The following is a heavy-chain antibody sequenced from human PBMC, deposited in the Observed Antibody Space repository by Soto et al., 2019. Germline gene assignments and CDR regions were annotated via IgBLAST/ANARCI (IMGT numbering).Heavy chain of an antibody. CDR3: ARAYSSSAWSGNWLAP. J-gene: IGHJ5*02. D-gene: IGHD6-13*01. CDR1: GGSISSGDYS. CDR2: IYYGGST. Sequence: SETLSLTCAVSGGSISSGDYSWNWIRQPPGRGLEWIGYIYYGGSTYYNPSLQSRVTMSVDRSRNQFSLKLSSVTAADTAVYYCARAYSSSAWSGNWLAPWGQGTLVTVSS. V-gene: IGHV4-30-2*01.